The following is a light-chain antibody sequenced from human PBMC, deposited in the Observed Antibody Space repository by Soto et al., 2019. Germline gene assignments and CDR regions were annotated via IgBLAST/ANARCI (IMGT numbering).Light chain of an antibody. CDR2: GAS. V-gene: IGKV3-15*01. J-gene: IGKJ1*01. CDR1: QSVNSL. Sequence: EIVMTQSPATLSVSPGERATLSCRASQSVNSLLAWYQQKPGQAPRLLIYGASTRATGIPARFSGSGSGTEFTLTISSLQSEDFAVYYCQQYDTWRWTFGQGTKVDIK. CDR3: QQYDTWRWT.